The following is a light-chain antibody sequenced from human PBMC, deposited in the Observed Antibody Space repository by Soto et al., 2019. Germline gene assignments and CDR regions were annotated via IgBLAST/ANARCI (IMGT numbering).Light chain of an antibody. CDR3: QQCVSSPLFT. CDR1: QSVSSSY. J-gene: IGKJ3*01. Sequence: EIVLTQSPGTLSLSPGERATLSCRASQSVSSSYLAWYQQKPGQAPRLLIYGASSIATGIPDRFSGSGSGTDFTLTISRLEPEDFAVYYCQQCVSSPLFTFGPGTKVDVK. CDR2: GAS. V-gene: IGKV3-20*01.